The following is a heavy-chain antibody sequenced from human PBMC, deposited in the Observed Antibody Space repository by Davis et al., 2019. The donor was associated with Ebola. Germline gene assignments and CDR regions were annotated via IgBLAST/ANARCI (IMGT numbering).Heavy chain of an antibody. CDR3: ARDLGWLQFLDY. V-gene: IGHV1-58*01. CDR1: GFTFTSSA. Sequence: SVKVSCKASGFTFTSSAVQWVRQARGQRLEWIGWIVVGSGNTNYAQKLQGRVTMTTDTSTSTAYMELRSLRSDDTAVYYCARDLGWLQFLDYWGQGTLVTVSS. D-gene: IGHD5-24*01. CDR2: IVVGSGNT. J-gene: IGHJ4*02.